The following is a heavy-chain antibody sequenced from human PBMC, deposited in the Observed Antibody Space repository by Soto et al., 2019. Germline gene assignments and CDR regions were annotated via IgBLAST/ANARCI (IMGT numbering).Heavy chain of an antibody. CDR1: GGSFSGYY. D-gene: IGHD5-18*01. CDR3: ARVDRGYSYGYRHYYYGMDV. J-gene: IGHJ6*02. CDR2: INHSGST. V-gene: IGHV4-34*01. Sequence: PSETLSLTCAVYGGSFSGYYWSWIRQPPGKGLEWIGEINHSGSTNYNPSLKSRVTISVDTSKNQFSLKLSSVTAADTAVYYCARVDRGYSYGYRHYYYGMDVWGHGTTVIVSS.